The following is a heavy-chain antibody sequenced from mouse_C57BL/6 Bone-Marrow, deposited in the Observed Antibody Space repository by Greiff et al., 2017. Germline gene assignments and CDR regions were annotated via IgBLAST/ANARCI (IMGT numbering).Heavy chain of an antibody. CDR3: ARSCYGSSYAMDY. J-gene: IGHJ4*01. D-gene: IGHD1-1*01. CDR1: GYTFTSYG. CDR2: IYPRSGNT. V-gene: IGHV1-81*01. Sequence: VQLKESGAELARPGASVKLSCKASGYTFTSYGISWVKLRTGQGLEWIGEIYPRSGNTYYNEKFKGKATLTADKSSSTAYMELRSLTSEDSAVYFCARSCYGSSYAMDYWGQGTSVTVSS.